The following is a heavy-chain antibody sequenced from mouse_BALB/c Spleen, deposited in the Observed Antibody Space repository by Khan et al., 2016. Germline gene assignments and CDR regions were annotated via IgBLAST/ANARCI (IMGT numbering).Heavy chain of an antibody. CDR1: GFNIKDTD. CDR2: INTATGNT. D-gene: IGHD2-4*01. CDR3: ARSHYDYDVGFAY. Sequence: VQLLQSGAELVKPGASVKLSCTASGFNIKDTDMPWVKQRPEQGLEWIGRINTATGNTKYAPNFQGRVTISADTSTNTAYLQISRLKSEDTAVFYCARSHYDYDVGFAYWGQGTLVTVSA. J-gene: IGHJ3*01. V-gene: IGHV14-3*02.